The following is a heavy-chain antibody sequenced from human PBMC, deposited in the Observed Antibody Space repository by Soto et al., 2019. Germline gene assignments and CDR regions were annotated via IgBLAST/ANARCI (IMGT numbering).Heavy chain of an antibody. J-gene: IGHJ6*03. V-gene: IGHV3-33*01. CDR1: EFTFSRHG. D-gene: IGHD3-10*01. CDR2: IWSDGSNE. CDR3: ARERTFGDNKHNYMDV. Sequence: QVQLVESGGGVVQPGRSLRLSCAASEFTFSRHGMHWVRQAPGKGLQWVGVIWSDGSNEVYADSVKGRFIISRDNSKNILYLPMNSLRAEDTAVYYCARERTFGDNKHNYMDVWGTGLTVTVSS.